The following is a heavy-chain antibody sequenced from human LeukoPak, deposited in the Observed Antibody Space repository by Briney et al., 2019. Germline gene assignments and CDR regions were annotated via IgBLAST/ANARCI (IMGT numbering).Heavy chain of an antibody. V-gene: IGHV1-46*01. CDR1: GYTFTSYY. Sequence: ASVKVSCKASGYTFTSYYMHWVRQAPGQGLEWMGIINPSGGSTSYAQKFQGRVTMTRDTSTSTVYMELSSLRSEDTAVYYCARDSNPVIVVGSPFDYWGQGTLVTVSS. D-gene: IGHD3-22*01. J-gene: IGHJ4*02. CDR3: ARDSNPVIVVGSPFDY. CDR2: INPSGGST.